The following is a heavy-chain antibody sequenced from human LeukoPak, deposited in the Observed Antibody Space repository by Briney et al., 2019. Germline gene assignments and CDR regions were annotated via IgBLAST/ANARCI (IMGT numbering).Heavy chain of an antibody. J-gene: IGHJ3*02. CDR1: DGSITNYD. CDR3: ARDYYDSSGTDAFDI. Sequence: SETLSLTCTVSDGSITNYDWSWVRQPPGKGLEFIGHVHYSGTANYNPSLRSRVTISVDTSKNQFSLKLSSVTAADTAVYYCARDYYDSSGTDAFDIWGQGTMVTVSS. V-gene: IGHV4-59*01. CDR2: VHYSGTA. D-gene: IGHD3-22*01.